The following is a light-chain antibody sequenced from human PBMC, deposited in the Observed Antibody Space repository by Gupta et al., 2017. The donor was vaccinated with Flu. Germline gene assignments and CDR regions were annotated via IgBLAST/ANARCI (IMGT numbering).Light chain of an antibody. CDR2: DVS. V-gene: IGLV2-11*03. J-gene: IGLJ1*01. CDR3: SSYASSFTLV. Sequence: SVTISCTGASSDVGDYEYVSWYQQHPGKPPKLMIYDVSKRPSGVPDRFAGSNAGTTAFPTISGLEAEEDAYYFSSSYASSFTLVFGSGTKVTVL. CDR1: SSDVGDYEY.